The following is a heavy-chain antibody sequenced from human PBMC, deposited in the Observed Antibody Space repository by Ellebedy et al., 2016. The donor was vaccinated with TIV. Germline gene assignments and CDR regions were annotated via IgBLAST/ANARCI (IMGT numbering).Heavy chain of an antibody. CDR3: ARHARGMWWSFDY. V-gene: IGHV4-59*08. D-gene: IGHD2-21*01. CDR1: GGSINSYY. CDR2: IYYSGTT. J-gene: IGHJ4*02. Sequence: SETLSLTCTVSGGSINSYYWSWIRQPPGKGLDWIGYIYYSGTTNYNPSLKSRVTISVDTSKNQFSLKLSSVTAADTAVYYCARHARGMWWSFDYWGQGTLVTVSS.